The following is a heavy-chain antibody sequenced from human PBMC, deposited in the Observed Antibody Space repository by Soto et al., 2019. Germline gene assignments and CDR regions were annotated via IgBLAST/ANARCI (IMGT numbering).Heavy chain of an antibody. CDR3: AKYLPASPTTRRWFDP. CDR1: GYTFTDFY. J-gene: IGHJ5*02. V-gene: IGHV1-2*04. CDR2: INPNSGGT. Sequence: GASVKVSCKASGYTFTDFYMHWVRQAPGQGLEWMGWINPNSGGTNYAQKFQGWVTMTRDTSFSTAYMELSRLRAEDTAIYYCAKYLPASPTTRRWFDPWGQGTLVTVS. D-gene: IGHD1-26*01.